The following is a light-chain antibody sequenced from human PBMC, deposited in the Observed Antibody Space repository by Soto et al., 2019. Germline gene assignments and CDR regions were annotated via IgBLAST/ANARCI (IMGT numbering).Light chain of an antibody. V-gene: IGKV3-20*01. CDR3: QQGVSSSCL. CDR2: GAS. J-gene: IGKJ1*01. Sequence: EIVVTQSPGTLSLSPGERATLSCRASQSVSSSFLAWYQQKPGQAPRLLIYGASSRATGIPDRFSGSGSGTDFTLTISRLEPEDFAVYYCQQGVSSSCLFG. CDR1: QSVSSSF.